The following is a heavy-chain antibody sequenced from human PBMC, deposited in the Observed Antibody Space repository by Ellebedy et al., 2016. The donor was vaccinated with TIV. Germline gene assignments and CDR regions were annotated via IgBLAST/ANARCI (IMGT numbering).Heavy chain of an antibody. CDR1: GYTFTSYG. V-gene: IGHV1-18*04. J-gene: IGHJ3*02. CDR3: ARKEILWFGDAFDI. Sequence: AASVKVSCKASGYTFTSYGISWVRQAPGQGLEWMGWISAYNGNTNYAQKLQGRVTMTTDTSTSTAYMELSRLRSDDTAVYYCARKEILWFGDAFDIWGQGTMVTVSS. CDR2: ISAYNGNT. D-gene: IGHD3-10*01.